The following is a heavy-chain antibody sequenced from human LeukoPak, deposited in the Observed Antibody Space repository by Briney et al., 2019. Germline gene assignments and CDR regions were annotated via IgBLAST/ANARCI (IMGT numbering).Heavy chain of an antibody. D-gene: IGHD1-26*01. CDR1: GFTFSRYG. CDR3: VRDGVGAPPFDY. Sequence: GGSLRLSCAASGFTFSRYGMHWVRQAPGKGLVWVSRIKGDGSSTSYADSVKGRFTISRDNAKNTLFLQMNSLRAEDTAVYYCVRDGVGAPPFDYWGQGALVTVSS. V-gene: IGHV3-74*01. J-gene: IGHJ4*02. CDR2: IKGDGSST.